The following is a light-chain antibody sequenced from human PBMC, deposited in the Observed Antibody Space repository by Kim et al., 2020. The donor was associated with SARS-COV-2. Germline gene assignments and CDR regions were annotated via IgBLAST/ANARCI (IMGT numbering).Light chain of an antibody. J-gene: IGKJ5*01. CDR1: PDIGHD. V-gene: IGKV1-17*01. CDR3: LQNRTYPIT. Sequence: SASVVDRVTIPCLASPDIGHDLGWYHPSPGSAPNRLIYSAPNLQSGVPSRFSGSGSETEFTLTINSLQPEDFATYFCLQNRTYPITFGQGTRLEIK. CDR2: SAP.